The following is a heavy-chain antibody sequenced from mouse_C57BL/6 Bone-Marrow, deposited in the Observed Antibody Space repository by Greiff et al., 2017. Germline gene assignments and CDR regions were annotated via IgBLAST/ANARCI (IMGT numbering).Heavy chain of an antibody. CDR2: INPNNGGT. V-gene: IGHV1-26*01. J-gene: IGHJ4*01. CDR1: GYTFTDYY. D-gene: IGHD2-5*01. CDR3: AREVTTCDYAMDY. Sequence: EVQLQQSGPELVKPGASVKISCKASGYTFTDYYMNWVKQSHGKSLEWIGDINPNNGGTSYNQKFKGKATLTVDKSSSTAYMELRSLTSEDSAVYYCAREVTTCDYAMDYWGQGTSVTGTS.